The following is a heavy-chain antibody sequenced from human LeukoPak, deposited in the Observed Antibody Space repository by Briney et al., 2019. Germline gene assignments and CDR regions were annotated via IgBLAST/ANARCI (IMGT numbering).Heavy chain of an antibody. Sequence: GGSLRLSCAASGFTFSSYGMHWVRQAPGKGLEWVAVIWYDGSNKYYADSVKGRFTISRDNSKNTLYLQMNSLRAEDTAVYYCGKDQGWRLVPAAEPYWYFDLWGRGTRVTVSS. V-gene: IGHV3-30*02. D-gene: IGHD2-2*01. CDR2: IWYDGSNK. CDR3: GKDQGWRLVPAAEPYWYFDL. J-gene: IGHJ2*01. CDR1: GFTFSSYG.